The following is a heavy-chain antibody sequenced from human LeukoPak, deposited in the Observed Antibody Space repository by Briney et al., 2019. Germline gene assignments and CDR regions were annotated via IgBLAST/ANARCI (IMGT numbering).Heavy chain of an antibody. Sequence: GGSLRLSCAASQSTFSNYDMNWVRQAPGKGLEWISYISTTSTTVYYADSVRGRFTISRDNANNSLLLQMNSLRAEDTAIYYCARTTPYGRFDYWGPGTLVTVSS. J-gene: IGHJ4*02. CDR1: QSTFSNYD. CDR3: ARTTPYGRFDY. V-gene: IGHV3-48*01. CDR2: ISTTSTTV. D-gene: IGHD3-10*01.